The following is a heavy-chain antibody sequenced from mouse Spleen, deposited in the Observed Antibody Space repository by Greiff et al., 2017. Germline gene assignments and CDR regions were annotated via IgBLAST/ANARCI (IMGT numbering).Heavy chain of an antibody. D-gene: IGHD2-14*01. V-gene: IGHV1-42*01. CDR2: INPSTGGT. J-gene: IGHJ3*01. CDR1: GYSFTGYY. CDR3: ARGAYYRSFAY. Sequence: VQLQQSGPELVKPGASVKISCKASGYSFTGYYMNWVKQSPEKSLEWIGEINPSTGGTTYNQKFKAKATLTVDKSSSTAYMQLKSLTSEDSAVYDCARGAYYRSFAYWGQGTLVTVSA.